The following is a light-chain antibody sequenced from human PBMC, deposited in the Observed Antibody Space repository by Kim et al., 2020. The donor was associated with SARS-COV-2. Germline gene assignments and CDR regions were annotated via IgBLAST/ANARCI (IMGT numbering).Light chain of an antibody. CDR3: LQGTHWPKT. V-gene: IGKV2-30*01. J-gene: IGKJ2*01. CDR2: NLS. Sequence: QPASISCRSSQSLVLSNGDTYLSWFQPRPGQSPRRLIHNLSNRHSGVPDRFSGSGSGTDFTLKISRVEAEDVGIYYCLQGTHWPKTFGQGTKLEI. CDR1: QSLVLSNGDTY.